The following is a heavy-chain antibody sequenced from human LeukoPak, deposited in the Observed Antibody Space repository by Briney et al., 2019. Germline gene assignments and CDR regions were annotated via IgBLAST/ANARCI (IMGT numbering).Heavy chain of an antibody. CDR1: RFSFSSYG. D-gene: IGHD3-10*01. CDR3: AKLPSGYYGSGSYYKAWIDY. CDR2: LQYDRTNV. V-gene: IGHV3-30*02. Sequence: GGSLRLSCAASRFSFSSYGMHWVRQAPGKGLEWVAYLQYDRTNVQYADSVRGRFTISRDNSKNTLYLQMNSLRAEDTAVYYCAKLPSGYYGSGSYYKAWIDYWGQGTLVTVSS. J-gene: IGHJ4*02.